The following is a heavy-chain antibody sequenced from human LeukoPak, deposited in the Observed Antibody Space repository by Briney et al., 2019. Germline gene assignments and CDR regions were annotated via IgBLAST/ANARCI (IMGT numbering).Heavy chain of an antibody. Sequence: GGSLRLSCAASGFTFSSYWMSWVRQAPGKGLEWVANIKQDGSEKYYVDSVKGRFTISRDNAKNSLYLQMNSLRAEDTAVYYCAREDTIFGVVIHIDAFDIWGQGTMVTVSS. V-gene: IGHV3-7*01. D-gene: IGHD3-3*01. CDR1: GFTFSSYW. CDR2: IKQDGSEK. J-gene: IGHJ3*02. CDR3: AREDTIFGVVIHIDAFDI.